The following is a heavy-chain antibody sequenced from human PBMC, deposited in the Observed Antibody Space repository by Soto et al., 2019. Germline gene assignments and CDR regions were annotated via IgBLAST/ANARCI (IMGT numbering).Heavy chain of an antibody. Sequence: QVQLVQSGADVKKPGSSVKVSCKASGGTFSSYAISWVRQAPGQGLEWMGGIIPIFGTANYAQKFQGRVTITADESTSTAYMELSSLRSEDTAVYYCARLGTPYYSSSWGNWFDPWGQGTLVTVSS. V-gene: IGHV1-69*01. CDR1: GGTFSSYA. D-gene: IGHD6-13*01. J-gene: IGHJ5*02. CDR2: IIPIFGTA. CDR3: ARLGTPYYSSSWGNWFDP.